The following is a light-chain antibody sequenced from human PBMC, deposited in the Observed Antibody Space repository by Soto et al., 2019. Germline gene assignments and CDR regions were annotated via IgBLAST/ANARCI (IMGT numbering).Light chain of an antibody. V-gene: IGKV1-5*03. CDR3: QQYNSYSVPS. J-gene: IGKJ1*01. CDR2: KAS. Sequence: DIQMTQSPSTLSASVGDRVTITCRASQSISSWLAWYQQKPGKAPKLLIYKASSLESGVPSRFSGSGSGTEFTLTISSLEPDDFATYHCQQYNSYSVPSFGQGTKVDIK. CDR1: QSISSW.